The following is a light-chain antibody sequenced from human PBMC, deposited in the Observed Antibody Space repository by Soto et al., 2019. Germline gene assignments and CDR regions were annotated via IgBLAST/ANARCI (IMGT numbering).Light chain of an antibody. CDR2: DAS. CDR3: QQYNSYPIT. J-gene: IGKJ5*01. V-gene: IGKV1-5*01. CDR1: QNINKR. Sequence: DIQMTQSPFTLSASVGDRVTITCRASQNINKRLAWHQQKPGKAPKVLIYDASNLKSGVPSRFSGSGSGTEFTLTISSLQPEDFATYYCQQYNSYPITFGQGTRLEIK.